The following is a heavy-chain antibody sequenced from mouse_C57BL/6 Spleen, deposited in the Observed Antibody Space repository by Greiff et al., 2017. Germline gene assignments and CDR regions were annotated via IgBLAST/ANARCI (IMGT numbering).Heavy chain of an antibody. Sequence: VQLQQSGPELVKPGASVKISCKASGYTFTDYYMNWVKQSHGKSLEWIGDINPNNGGTSYNQKFKGKATLTVDKSSSTAYMELRSLTSEDSAVYDCARGWELFITTVVLDYWGQGTTLTVSS. CDR3: ARGWELFITTVVLDY. D-gene: IGHD1-1*01. J-gene: IGHJ2*01. CDR1: GYTFTDYY. V-gene: IGHV1-26*01. CDR2: INPNNGGT.